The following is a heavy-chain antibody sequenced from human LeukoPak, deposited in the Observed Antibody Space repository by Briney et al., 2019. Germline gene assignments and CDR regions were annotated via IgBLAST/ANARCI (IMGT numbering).Heavy chain of an antibody. J-gene: IGHJ4*02. Sequence: GESLKISCKGSGYNFNTYWVAWVRQLPGKGLEWMGIIRPMNSDVRYSPSFQGQVTISADRSINTAYLQWNSLTASDTAMYYCARHWARYCSSTSCFVGIDYWGQGTLVTVSS. V-gene: IGHV5-51*01. CDR3: ARHWARYCSSTSCFVGIDY. D-gene: IGHD2-2*01. CDR2: IRPMNSDV. CDR1: GYNFNTYW.